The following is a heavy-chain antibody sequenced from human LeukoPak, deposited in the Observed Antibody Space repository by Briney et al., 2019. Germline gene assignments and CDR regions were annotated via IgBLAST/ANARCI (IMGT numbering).Heavy chain of an antibody. Sequence: GESLKISCKGSGYYFPSYWLGCVRQTPGKGLEWMGIIYPGDSDTTYSPSFQGQVTISADKSISTAYLQWSSLKASDTAMYYCARPDYYGSGSPAGYWGQGTLVTVSS. V-gene: IGHV5-51*01. J-gene: IGHJ4*02. CDR3: ARPDYYGSGSPAGY. CDR2: IYPGDSDT. D-gene: IGHD3-10*01. CDR1: GYYFPSYW.